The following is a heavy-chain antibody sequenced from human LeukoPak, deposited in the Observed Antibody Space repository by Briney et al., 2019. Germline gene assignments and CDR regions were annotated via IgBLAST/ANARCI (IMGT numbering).Heavy chain of an antibody. D-gene: IGHD4/OR15-4a*01. CDR1: GFTFSSYA. Sequence: GGSLTLSCAASGFTFSSYAMRWVRQAPGKGLEWVSGICGSGGSTYYPASVKGRFTISRDNSKNTLYLQMNSLRAEDTAVYYCAKLRWCRDPDWFDPWGQGTLVTVSS. CDR3: AKLRWCRDPDWFDP. V-gene: IGHV3-23*01. CDR2: ICGSGGST. J-gene: IGHJ5*02.